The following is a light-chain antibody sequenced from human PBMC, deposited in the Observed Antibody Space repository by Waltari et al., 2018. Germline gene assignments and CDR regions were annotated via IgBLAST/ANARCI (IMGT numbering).Light chain of an antibody. CDR1: QSISSY. V-gene: IGKV1-39*01. Sequence: DTQMTQSPSTLSASVGDRVTITCRAIQSISSYLNWYQQKPGKAPKLLIYAASSLQSGVPSRFSGSGSGTDFTLTISSLQPEDFATYYCQQSYSTPLTFGGGTKVEIK. J-gene: IGKJ4*01. CDR2: AAS. CDR3: QQSYSTPLT.